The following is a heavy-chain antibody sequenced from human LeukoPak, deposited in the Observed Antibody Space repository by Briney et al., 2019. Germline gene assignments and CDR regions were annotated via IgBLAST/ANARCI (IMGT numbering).Heavy chain of an antibody. Sequence: GGSLRLSCAASGFTFSNYGMHWVRQAPGKGLEWVAFISYDGNYKYYGDSVKGRFTISRDNSRDTLYLQVNSLRPEDTAVYYCAKDISYTPLGYCSGGSCPYYYYMDVWGKGTTVTVSS. D-gene: IGHD2-15*01. V-gene: IGHV3-30*18. CDR3: AKDISYTPLGYCSGGSCPYYYYMDV. J-gene: IGHJ6*03. CDR2: ISYDGNYK. CDR1: GFTFSNYG.